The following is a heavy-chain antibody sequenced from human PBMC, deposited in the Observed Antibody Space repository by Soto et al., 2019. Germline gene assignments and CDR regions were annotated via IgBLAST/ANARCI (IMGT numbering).Heavy chain of an antibody. CDR1: GYTFTSYA. D-gene: IGHD2-15*01. V-gene: IGHV1-3*01. CDR2: INAGNGNT. Sequence: QVQLVQSGAEVKKPGASVKVSCKASGYTFTSYAMHWVRQAPGQRLEWMGWINAGNGNTKYSQKFQGRVTITRDTSASTAYMELSSLRSEDTAVYSCIYPSSYSYGMDVWGQGTTVIVSS. CDR3: IYPSSYSYGMDV. J-gene: IGHJ6*02.